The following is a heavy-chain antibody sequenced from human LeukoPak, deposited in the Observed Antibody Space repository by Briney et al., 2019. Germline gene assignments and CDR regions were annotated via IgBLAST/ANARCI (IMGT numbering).Heavy chain of an antibody. CDR2: IRSRAQSYAT. Sequence: PGGSLRLSCAASGFSFSDYYMDWVRQAPGKGLEWVGRIRSRAQSYATEYAASVKGRFTISRDDSKNSVYLQMNRLKIEDAAVYFCARISSSGSTHLDYWGQGTLVTVSS. CDR3: ARISSSGSTHLDY. J-gene: IGHJ4*02. D-gene: IGHD3-22*01. V-gene: IGHV3-72*01. CDR1: GFSFSDYY.